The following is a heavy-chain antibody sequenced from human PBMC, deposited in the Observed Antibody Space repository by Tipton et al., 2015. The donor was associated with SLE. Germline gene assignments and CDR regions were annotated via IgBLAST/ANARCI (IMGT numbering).Heavy chain of an antibody. CDR1: GGSFSGYY. J-gene: IGHJ4*02. D-gene: IGHD4-17*01. Sequence: TLSLTCAVYGGSFSGYYWSWIRQPPGKGLEWIGFIFPSGSTSFNPSLKTRLTISIDMSRNQLSLNLSSVTAADTAIYYCARSDYANSGLDFWGQGTLVTVSS. V-gene: IGHV4-59*01. CDR2: IFPSGST. CDR3: ARSDYANSGLDF.